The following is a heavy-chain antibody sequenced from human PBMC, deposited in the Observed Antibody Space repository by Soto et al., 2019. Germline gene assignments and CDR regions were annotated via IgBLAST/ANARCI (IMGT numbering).Heavy chain of an antibody. Sequence: GGSLRLSCVASGFTFSDYYIDWVRQAPGKGLEWVGRVRNKANSYITDYAASVEGRFTVSRDDSKNSVYLQMNSLQVEDTAKYYCIRDCPSCDMDVWGQGTTVTVSS. V-gene: IGHV3-72*01. J-gene: IGHJ6*02. CDR3: IRDCPSCDMDV. D-gene: IGHD6-6*01. CDR2: VRNKANSYIT. CDR1: GFTFSDYY.